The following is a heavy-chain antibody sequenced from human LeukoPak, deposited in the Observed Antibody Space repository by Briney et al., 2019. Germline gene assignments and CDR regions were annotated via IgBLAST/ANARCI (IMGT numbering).Heavy chain of an antibody. Sequence: PSETLSLTCAVYGGSFSGYYWIWIRQPPGKGLEWIGEINHSGSTNYNPSLKSRVTISVDTSKNQFSLKLSSVTAADTAVYYCARGRIAAAGDFDEWGQGTLVTVSS. D-gene: IGHD6-25*01. CDR2: INHSGST. CDR1: GGSFSGYY. V-gene: IGHV4-34*01. CDR3: ARGRIAAAGDFDE. J-gene: IGHJ4*02.